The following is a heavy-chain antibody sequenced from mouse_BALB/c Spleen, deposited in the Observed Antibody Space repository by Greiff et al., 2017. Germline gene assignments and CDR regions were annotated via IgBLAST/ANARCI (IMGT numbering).Heavy chain of an antibody. Sequence: QVQLQQSGAELAKPGASVKMSCEASGYTFTSYWMHWVKQRPGQGLEWIGYINPSTGYTEYNQKFKDKATLTADKSSSTAYMQLSSLTSEDSAVYYCARSGGNPFAYWGQGTLVTVSA. D-gene: IGHD2-1*01. CDR2: INPSTGYT. CDR1: GYTFTSYW. J-gene: IGHJ3*01. CDR3: ARSGGNPFAY. V-gene: IGHV1-7*01.